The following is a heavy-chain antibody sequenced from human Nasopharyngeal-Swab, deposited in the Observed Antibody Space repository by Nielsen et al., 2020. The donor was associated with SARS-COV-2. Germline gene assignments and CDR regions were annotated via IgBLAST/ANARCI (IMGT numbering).Heavy chain of an antibody. CDR3: AKGGHCGGGSCYSLPYNYYFGMDV. CDR1: GFTLSSYA. Sequence: GESLKISCEASGFTLSSYAMTWVRQASGKGLEWVSGISDNGGSTNYAGSVKGRFTISRDESKNTVYLQMNSLRAEDSAIYYCAKGGHCGGGSCYSLPYNYYFGMDVWGQGTTVTVSS. CDR2: ISDNGGST. J-gene: IGHJ6*02. V-gene: IGHV3-23*01. D-gene: IGHD2-15*01.